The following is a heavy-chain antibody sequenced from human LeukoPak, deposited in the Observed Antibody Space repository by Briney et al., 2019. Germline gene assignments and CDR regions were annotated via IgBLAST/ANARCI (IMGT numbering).Heavy chain of an antibody. CDR3: ARDRDYGSGIFDY. V-gene: IGHV1-2*02. D-gene: IGHD3-10*01. J-gene: IGHJ4*02. CDR1: GYTFTGYY. Sequence: ASVKVSCKASGYTFTGYYMHWVRQAPGQGLEWMGWINPNSGGTNYAQKFHGRVTMTRDTSISTAYMELNRLRSDDTAVYYCARDRDYGSGIFDYWGQGTLVTVSS. CDR2: INPNSGGT.